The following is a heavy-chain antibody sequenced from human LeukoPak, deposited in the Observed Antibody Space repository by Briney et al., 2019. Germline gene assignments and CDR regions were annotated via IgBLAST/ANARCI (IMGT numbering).Heavy chain of an antibody. J-gene: IGHJ4*02. V-gene: IGHV1-24*01. CDR1: GYTLTELS. Sequence: GSVKVSCKVSGYTLTELSMHWVRQAPGKGLEWMGGFDPEDGETIYAQKFQGRVTMTEDTSTDTAYMELSSLRSEDTAVYYCATSGYCSNTSCYSPFTIDYWGQGTLVTVSS. CDR2: FDPEDGET. CDR3: ATSGYCSNTSCYSPFTIDY. D-gene: IGHD2-2*03.